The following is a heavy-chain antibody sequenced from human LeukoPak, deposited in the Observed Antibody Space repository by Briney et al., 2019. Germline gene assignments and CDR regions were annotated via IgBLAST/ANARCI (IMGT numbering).Heavy chain of an antibody. Sequence: SGTLSLTCGVSGGSISSSHWWSWVRQSPGQGLEWIGEIFHGGSTIYNPSLKNRVTISIDKSKNQFSLKLTSVTAADTAVYYCASSIIRVDDLSPVDYWGRGTLVTVSS. CDR3: ASSIIRVDDLSPVDY. D-gene: IGHD3-16*02. J-gene: IGHJ4*02. V-gene: IGHV4-4*02. CDR2: IFHGGST. CDR1: GGSISSSHW.